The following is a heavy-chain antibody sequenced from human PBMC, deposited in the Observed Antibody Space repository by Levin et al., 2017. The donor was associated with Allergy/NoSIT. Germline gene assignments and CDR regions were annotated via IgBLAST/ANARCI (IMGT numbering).Heavy chain of an antibody. D-gene: IGHD5-24*01. V-gene: IGHV5-51*01. Sequence: GESLKISCTVSGYTFSNSWIAWVRLMPGKGLEWMGIIYPDDSDTKYSPSFQGQVTISADTSISTAFLQWHSLKASDTAIYYCASRGFTSGNNNHYCYGLAVWGQGTTVTVS. J-gene: IGHJ6*02. CDR1: GYTFSNSW. CDR2: IYPDDSDT. CDR3: ASRGFTSGNNNHYCYGLAV.